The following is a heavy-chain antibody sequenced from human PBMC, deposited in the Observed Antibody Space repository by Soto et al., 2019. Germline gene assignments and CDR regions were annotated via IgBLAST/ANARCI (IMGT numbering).Heavy chain of an antibody. Sequence: VGSLRLSCAASGFTFSSYNMNWVRQAPGKGLEWISSISGSSNHIFHSDSVKGRFTISRDNANNSLYLQMNSLRAENTAVYYCAKDRGHGSPVTGGLDVWGQGTTVTVSS. D-gene: IGHD6-19*01. V-gene: IGHV3-21*01. J-gene: IGHJ6*02. CDR2: ISGSSNHI. CDR1: GFTFSSYN. CDR3: AKDRGHGSPVTGGLDV.